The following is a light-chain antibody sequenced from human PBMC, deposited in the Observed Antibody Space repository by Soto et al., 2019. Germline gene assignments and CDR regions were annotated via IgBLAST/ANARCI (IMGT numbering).Light chain of an antibody. CDR1: QNLGSD. CDR3: QQYNKWPLT. J-gene: IGKJ5*01. Sequence: EIVVTQSPATLSVSPGERATLSCRASQNLGSDLAWYQHKPGQAPRLLIYGASTRATGIPGRISGSGSGTEFTLTISSLQSEDSAVYYCQQYNKWPLTFGQGTRLEIK. CDR2: GAS. V-gene: IGKV3D-15*01.